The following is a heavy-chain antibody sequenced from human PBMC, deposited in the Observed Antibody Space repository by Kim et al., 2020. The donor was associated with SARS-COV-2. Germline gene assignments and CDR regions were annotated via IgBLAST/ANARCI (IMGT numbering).Heavy chain of an antibody. CDR3: ARISYSSNWYFRGMDV. V-gene: IGHV2-70*01. CDR2: IDWDDDK. Sequence: SGPTLVNHTQTLTLTCTFSGFSLSTSGMCVSWIRQPPGKALEWLAVIDWDDDKYYSTSLKTRLTISKDTSKNQVVLTMTNMDPVDTATYYCARISYSSNWYFRGMDVWGQGTTVTVSS. J-gene: IGHJ6*02. D-gene: IGHD6-13*01. CDR1: GFSLSTSGMC.